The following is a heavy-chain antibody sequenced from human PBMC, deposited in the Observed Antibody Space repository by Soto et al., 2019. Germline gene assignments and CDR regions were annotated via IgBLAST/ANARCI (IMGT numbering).Heavy chain of an antibody. CDR2: INPNGGAT. CDR3: ARGISGTYTALDF. V-gene: IGHV1-46*01. CDR1: GYTFTGYY. J-gene: IGHJ4*02. Sequence: ASVKVSCKASGYTFTGYYMHWVRQAPGQGLEWLGMINPNGGATAYAQNFQGRVSMTTDMSTSTVFMDLSSLRFDDTAVYYCARGISGTYTALDFWGQGALVTVSS. D-gene: IGHD1-26*01.